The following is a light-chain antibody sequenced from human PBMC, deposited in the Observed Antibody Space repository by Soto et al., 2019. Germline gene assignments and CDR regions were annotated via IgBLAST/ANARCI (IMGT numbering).Light chain of an antibody. CDR3: CSYACSNTWV. Sequence: QSALTQPRSVSGSPGQSVIISCTGTNSDVGAYDYVSWYQQHPGKAPKLIIYDVTKRPSGVPDRFSASKSGNTASLTISGLQAEEEADYYCCSYACSNTWVFGGGTKLTVL. V-gene: IGLV2-11*01. CDR2: DVT. J-gene: IGLJ3*02. CDR1: NSDVGAYDY.